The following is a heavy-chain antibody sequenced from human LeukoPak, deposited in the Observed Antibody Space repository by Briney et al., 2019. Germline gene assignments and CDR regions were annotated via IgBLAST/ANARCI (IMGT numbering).Heavy chain of an antibody. J-gene: IGHJ4*02. CDR3: AKDCSSTSCPTSDY. CDR2: IIGSGATT. V-gene: IGHV3-23*01. D-gene: IGHD2-2*01. Sequence: PGGSLRLSCAASGFTFSSYAMSWVRQAPGKGLEWVSAIIGSGATTYYADSVKGRFTISRDNSKNTLYLQMSSLRAEDTAIHYCAKDCSSTSCPTSDYWGQGTLVTVSS. CDR1: GFTFSSYA.